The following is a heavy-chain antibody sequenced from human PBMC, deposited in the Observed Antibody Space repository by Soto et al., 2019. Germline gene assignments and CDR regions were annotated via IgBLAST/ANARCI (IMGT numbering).Heavy chain of an antibody. CDR1: GYTLTELS. V-gene: IGHV1-24*01. CDR2: FDPEDGET. Sequence: ASVKVSCKVSGYTLTELSMHWVRQAPGKGLEWMGGFDPEDGETIYAQKFQGRVTMTEDTSTDTAYMELSSLRSEDTAVYYCATAHYDFWSGYKGNNWFDPWGQGTLVIVSS. D-gene: IGHD3-3*01. CDR3: ATAHYDFWSGYKGNNWFDP. J-gene: IGHJ5*02.